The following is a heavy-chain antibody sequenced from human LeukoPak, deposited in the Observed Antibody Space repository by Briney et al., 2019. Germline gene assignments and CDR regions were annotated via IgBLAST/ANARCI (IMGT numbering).Heavy chain of an antibody. CDR3: AKDPRGYYYDSSGYYVGGYFDY. CDR1: GFTFSSYA. Sequence: GGSLRLSCAASGFTFSSYAMGWVRQAPGKGLEWVSAISGSGGSTYYADSVKGRFTISRDNSKNTLYLQMNSLRAEDTAVYYCAKDPRGYYYDSSGYYVGGYFDYWGRGTLVTASS. D-gene: IGHD3-22*01. CDR2: ISGSGGST. J-gene: IGHJ4*02. V-gene: IGHV3-23*01.